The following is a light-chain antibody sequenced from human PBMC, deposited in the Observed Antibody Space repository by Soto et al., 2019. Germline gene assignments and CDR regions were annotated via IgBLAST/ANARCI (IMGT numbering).Light chain of an antibody. V-gene: IGKV3-15*01. CDR1: QSVSSK. Sequence: EIVMTQSPATLSVSPGEGATLSCRASQSVSSKLAWYQQKPCQAPRLLIYGASTRATGIPARFSGSGSGTEFTLIISSLQSEDFAVYYCQQRSNWPPLTFGGGTKLDI. CDR2: GAS. J-gene: IGKJ4*01. CDR3: QQRSNWPPLT.